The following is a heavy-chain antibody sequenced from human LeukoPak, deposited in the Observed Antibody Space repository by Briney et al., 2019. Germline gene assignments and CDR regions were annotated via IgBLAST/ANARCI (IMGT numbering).Heavy chain of an antibody. CDR2: VGGGTDI. Sequence: GVSLRLYCVASGFTFNVHGMTWVRQAPGEGLEWVSSVGGGTDIHYADSVKGRFIASRDDSKNTLYLHMRSLRAEDTAVYFCAKDATPHNGIWDNFDHWGQGTPVTVSS. D-gene: IGHD1-26*01. CDR3: AKDATPHNGIWDNFDH. CDR1: GFTFNVHG. V-gene: IGHV3-23*01. J-gene: IGHJ4*02.